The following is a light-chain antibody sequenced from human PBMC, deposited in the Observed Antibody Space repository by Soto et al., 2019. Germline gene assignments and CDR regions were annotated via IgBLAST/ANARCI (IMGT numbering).Light chain of an antibody. CDR2: GAS. CDR3: QQYGGSPIT. CDR1: QSVTTR. Sequence: EVVLTQSPDTLYLSPGGRATLSCRASQSVTTRLAWYQPKPGQPPRLLISGASVRASGVPVRISGSGSGTDFTLTIIRLEPEDFALYYCQQYGGSPITFGLGTRLEVK. J-gene: IGKJ5*01. V-gene: IGKV3-20*01.